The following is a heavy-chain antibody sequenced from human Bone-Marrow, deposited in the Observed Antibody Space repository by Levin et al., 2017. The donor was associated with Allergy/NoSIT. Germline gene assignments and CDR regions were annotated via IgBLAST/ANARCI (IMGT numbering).Heavy chain of an antibody. J-gene: IGHJ4*02. CDR2: SRNRANGYTT. D-gene: IGHD4-23*01. V-gene: IGHV3-72*01. Sequence: GESLKISCAASGFTFSEHYFDWVRQAPGKGLEWVGRSRNRANGYTTDYAASVEGRFTISRDDSTNSLYLQMNSLRIDDTAVYYCVRDLAYGGNIRFDYWGQGTLVTVSS. CDR3: VRDLAYGGNIRFDY. CDR1: GFTFSEHY.